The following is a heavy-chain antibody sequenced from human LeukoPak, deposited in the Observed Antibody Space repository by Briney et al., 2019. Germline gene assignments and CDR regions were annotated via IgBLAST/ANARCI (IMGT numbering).Heavy chain of an antibody. CDR2: ISSSGSTI. V-gene: IGHV3-48*04. D-gene: IGHD3-22*01. CDR1: GFTFSSYS. Sequence: GGSLRLSCAASGFTFSSYSMNWVRQAPGKGLEWVSYISSSGSTIYYADSVKGRFTISRDNAKNSPYLQMNSLRAEDTAVYYCARELSRLYYYDSSGYYPDYWGQGTLVTVSS. J-gene: IGHJ4*02. CDR3: ARELSRLYYYDSSGYYPDY.